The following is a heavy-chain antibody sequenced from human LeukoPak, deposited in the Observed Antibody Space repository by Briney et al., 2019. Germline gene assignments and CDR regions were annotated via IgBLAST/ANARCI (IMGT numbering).Heavy chain of an antibody. Sequence: GGSLRLSCAASGFTFSSYSMNWVRPAPGKGLEWVSSISSSSSYIYYADSVKGRFTISRDNAKNSLYLQMNSLRAEDTAVYYCARDRTVAATLIDYWGQGTLVTVSS. D-gene: IGHD6-19*01. CDR3: ARDRTVAATLIDY. V-gene: IGHV3-21*01. CDR2: ISSSSSYI. CDR1: GFTFSSYS. J-gene: IGHJ4*02.